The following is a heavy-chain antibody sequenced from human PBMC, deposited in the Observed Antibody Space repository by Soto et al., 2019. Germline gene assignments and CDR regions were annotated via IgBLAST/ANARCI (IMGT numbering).Heavy chain of an antibody. D-gene: IGHD2-2*01. CDR3: AKEGGDIVVVPGGVGVDY. J-gene: IGHJ4*02. CDR1: GFTFSSYA. CDR2: ISGSGGST. Sequence: LRLSCAASGFTFSSYAMSWVRQAPGKGLEWVSAISGSGGSTYYADSVKGRFTISRDNSKNTLYLQMNSLRAEDTAVYYCAKEGGDIVVVPGGVGVDYWGQGTLVTVSS. V-gene: IGHV3-23*01.